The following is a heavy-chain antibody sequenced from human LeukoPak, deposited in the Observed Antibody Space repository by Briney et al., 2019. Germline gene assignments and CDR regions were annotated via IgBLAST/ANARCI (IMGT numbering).Heavy chain of an antibody. J-gene: IGHJ4*02. V-gene: IGHV4-38-2*02. CDR3: ARRLDTAKIDY. CDR1: GYSISNGYY. D-gene: IGHD5-18*01. Sequence: SETLSLTCTVSGYSISNGYYWGWIRQPPGRGLEWIGFIYNTGRSGTTNYNPSLKSRVTISLDTSKNQFSLRLTSVIGADTAVYFCARRLDTAKIDYWGQGTLVTVSS. CDR2: IYNTGRSGTT.